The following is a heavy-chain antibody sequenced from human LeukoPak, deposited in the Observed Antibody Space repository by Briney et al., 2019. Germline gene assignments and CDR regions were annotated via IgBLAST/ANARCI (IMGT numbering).Heavy chain of an antibody. CDR3: AKDPFGELLYYFDY. J-gene: IGHJ4*02. Sequence: GRSLRLSCAASGFTFDDYAMHWARQAPGKGLEWVSGISWNSGSIGYADSVKGRFTISRDNAKNSLYLQMNSLRAEDTALYYCAKDPFGELLYYFDYWGQGTLVTVSS. D-gene: IGHD3-10*01. CDR1: GFTFDDYA. V-gene: IGHV3-9*01. CDR2: ISWNSGSI.